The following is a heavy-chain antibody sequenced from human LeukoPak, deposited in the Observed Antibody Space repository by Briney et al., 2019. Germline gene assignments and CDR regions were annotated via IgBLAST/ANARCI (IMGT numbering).Heavy chain of an antibody. J-gene: IGHJ4*02. Sequence: PGGSLRLSCVVSGFTFSSYAMHWVRQAPGKGLEWVAVISYDGSNKYYADSVKGRFTISRDNSKNTLYLRMNSLRAEDTAVYYCARARSGWYLGQFDYWGQGTLVTVSS. CDR2: ISYDGSNK. CDR1: GFTFSSYA. CDR3: ARARSGWYLGQFDY. V-gene: IGHV3-30*04. D-gene: IGHD6-19*01.